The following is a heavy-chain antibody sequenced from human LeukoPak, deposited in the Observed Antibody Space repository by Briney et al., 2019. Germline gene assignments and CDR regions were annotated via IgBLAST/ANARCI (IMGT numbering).Heavy chain of an antibody. D-gene: IGHD6-19*01. CDR1: GDSISSTGHY. CDR2: VYFTGSS. Sequence: PSETLSLTCTVSGDSISSTGHYWGWIRQPPGKGLEWIGSVYFTGSSFYNPSLESRVTISVDTSKNQFSLNVASVTAADTAAYYCASQIGGRLVRGFDSWGQGSLVTVSS. CDR3: ASQIGGRLVRGFDS. V-gene: IGHV4-39*01. J-gene: IGHJ4*02.